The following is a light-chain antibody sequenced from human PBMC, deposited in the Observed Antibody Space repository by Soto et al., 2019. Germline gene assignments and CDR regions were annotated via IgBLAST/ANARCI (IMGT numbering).Light chain of an antibody. CDR3: MQGRYWAT. J-gene: IGKJ2*01. CDR2: KVS. CDR1: QSLEYSDGRTF. Sequence: DVVMTQSPLSLSVTPGHPASISCSSTQSLEYSDGRTFLNWFQQRPGQSPRRLLYKVSNRDSGVPDRFSGSGSGTNFTLKISRVEAEDVGVYFCMQGRYWATFGQGTKLEIK. V-gene: IGKV2-30*01.